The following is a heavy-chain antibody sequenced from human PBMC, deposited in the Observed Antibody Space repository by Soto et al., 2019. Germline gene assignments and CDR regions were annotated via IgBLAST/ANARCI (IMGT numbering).Heavy chain of an antibody. CDR2: ISAYNGNT. V-gene: IGHV1-18*01. J-gene: IGHJ4*02. Sequence: QVQLVQSGAEVKKPGASVKVSCKASGYTFTSYGISWVRQAPGQGLEWMGWISAYNGNTNYAQKLQGRVTMTTXXSXSXXYMELRSLRSDDTAVYYCARDLFPCRVAVAGAFDYWGQGTLVTVSS. CDR1: GYTFTSYG. D-gene: IGHD6-19*01. CDR3: ARDLFPCRVAVAGAFDY.